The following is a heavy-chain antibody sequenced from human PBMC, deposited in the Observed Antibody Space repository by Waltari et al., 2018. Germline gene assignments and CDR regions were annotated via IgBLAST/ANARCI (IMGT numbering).Heavy chain of an antibody. V-gene: IGHV4-39*01. CDR3: ATYVGASIGTAAFDV. CDR2: ISYSVAT. Sequence: GWLRQPPGKGLEWTATISYSVATYTNPSLKSRVTISVDTFKNQFSLKLSSVTAADTAVYYCATYVGASIGTAAFDVWGQGTMVTVSS. D-gene: IGHD3-16*01. J-gene: IGHJ3*01.